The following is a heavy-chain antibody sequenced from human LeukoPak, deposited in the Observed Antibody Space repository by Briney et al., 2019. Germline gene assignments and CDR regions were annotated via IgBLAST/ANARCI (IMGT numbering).Heavy chain of an antibody. V-gene: IGHV4-4*09. CDR1: GGSISSYY. CDR2: IYTSGST. Sequence: SETLSLTCTVSGGSISSYYWSWIRQPPGKGLEWIGYIYTSGSTNYNPSLKSRVTISVDTSKNQFSLKLSSVTAADTAVYYCARIDGYSSSRVDHWGQGALVTVSS. CDR3: ARIDGYSSSRVDH. D-gene: IGHD6-13*01. J-gene: IGHJ4*02.